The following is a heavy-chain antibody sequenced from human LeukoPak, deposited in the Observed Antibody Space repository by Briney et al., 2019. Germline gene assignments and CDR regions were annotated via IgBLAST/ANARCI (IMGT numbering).Heavy chain of an antibody. CDR1: GFTFSSHG. V-gene: IGHV3-30*02. CDR2: IRYDGSNK. J-gene: IGHJ4*02. D-gene: IGHD6-19*01. CDR3: ASDSSGWSAFDY. Sequence: GGSLRLSCAASGFTFSSHGMHWVRQAPGKGLEWVAFIRYDGSNKYYADSVKGRFTIPRDNSKNTLYLQMNSLRAEDTAVYYCASDSSGWSAFDYWGQGTLVTVSS.